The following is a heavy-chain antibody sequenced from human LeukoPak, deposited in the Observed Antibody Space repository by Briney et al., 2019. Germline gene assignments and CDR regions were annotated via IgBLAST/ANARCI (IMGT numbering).Heavy chain of an antibody. CDR2: ISTSSNYI. D-gene: IGHD6-6*01. CDR1: GFTFSSYT. CDR3: ARGEWSSSPFDS. Sequence: GGSLRLSCAASGFTFSSYTMYWVRQAPGKGLEWVSFISTSSNYIYYADSVKGRFTISGDNAKNSLYLQMNSLRAEDTAVYYCARGEWSSSPFDSWGQGTLVTVSS. V-gene: IGHV3-21*01. J-gene: IGHJ4*02.